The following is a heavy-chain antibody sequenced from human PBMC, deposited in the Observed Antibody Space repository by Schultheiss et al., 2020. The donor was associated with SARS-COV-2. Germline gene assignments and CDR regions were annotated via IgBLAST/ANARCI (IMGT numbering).Heavy chain of an antibody. V-gene: IGHV4-4*02. CDR3: ARVFSDYGGMDV. J-gene: IGHJ6*02. CDR1: GGSISSSNW. Sequence: GSLRLTCAVSGGSISSSNWWSWIRQPPGKGLEWIGSIYHSGSTNYNPSLKSRVTISVDTSKNQFSLKLSSVTAADTAVYYCARVFSDYGGMDVWGQGTTVTVSS. CDR2: IYHSGST. D-gene: IGHD1-26*01.